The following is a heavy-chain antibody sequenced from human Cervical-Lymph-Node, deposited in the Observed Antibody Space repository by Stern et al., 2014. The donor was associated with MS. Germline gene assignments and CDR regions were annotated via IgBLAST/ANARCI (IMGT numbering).Heavy chain of an antibody. V-gene: IGHV1-8*01. J-gene: IGHJ5*01. CDR3: TKAWDS. Sequence: VQLVQSGAEVRKPGASVKVSCKASGYTFTSDDINWVRQAPGQGLEWMGWMNPDSGDTGCAQKFQGRVTMTRDTSITTAFMELTNLRSDDTAVYYCTKAWDSWGPGTLIIVSS. CDR1: GYTFTSDD. CDR2: MNPDSGDT.